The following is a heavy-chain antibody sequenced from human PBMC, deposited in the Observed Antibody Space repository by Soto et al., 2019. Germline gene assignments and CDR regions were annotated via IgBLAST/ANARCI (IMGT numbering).Heavy chain of an antibody. CDR2: ISSSSSYT. Sequence: QVQLVESGGGLVKPGGSLRLSCAASGFTFSDYYMSWIRQAPGKGLEWVSYISSSSSYTNYADSVKGRFTISRDNAKNSLYLQMNSLRAEDTAVYYCARLEGSSSYLLGGYYFDYWGQGTLVTVSS. CDR1: GFTFSDYY. CDR3: ARLEGSSSYLLGGYYFDY. D-gene: IGHD6-6*01. V-gene: IGHV3-11*06. J-gene: IGHJ4*02.